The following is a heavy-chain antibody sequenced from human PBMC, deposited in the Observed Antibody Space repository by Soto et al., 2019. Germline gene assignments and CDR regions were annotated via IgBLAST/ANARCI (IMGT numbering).Heavy chain of an antibody. D-gene: IGHD3-10*01. J-gene: IGHJ6*02. CDR3: ARVFGFGGMDV. Sequence: SETLSLTCTVSGGSISSYYWSWIRQPPGKGLEWIGYIYYSGSTYYNPSLKSRVTISVDTSKNQFSLKLSSVTAADTAVYYCARVFGFGGMDVWGQGTTVTVSS. CDR1: GGSISSYY. CDR2: IYYSGST. V-gene: IGHV4-59*12.